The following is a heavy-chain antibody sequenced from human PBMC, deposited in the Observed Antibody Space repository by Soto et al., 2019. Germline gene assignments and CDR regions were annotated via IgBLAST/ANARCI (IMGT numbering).Heavy chain of an antibody. CDR1: GYTFTSYG. CDR3: ARAYSPGLFDP. D-gene: IGHD2-15*01. V-gene: IGHV1-18*01. J-gene: IGHJ5*02. CDR2: ISANNGNT. Sequence: QVQLVQSGAEVKTPGASVKVSCKASGYTFTSYGISWVRQAPGQGLEWMGWISANNGNTKYAQNFQGRVTMTTDTSTSTAYMELRSLRSDDTAVYSWARAYSPGLFDPWGQGTLVTVSS.